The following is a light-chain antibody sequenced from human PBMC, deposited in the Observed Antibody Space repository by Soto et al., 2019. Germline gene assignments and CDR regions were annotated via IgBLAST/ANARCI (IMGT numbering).Light chain of an antibody. CDR2: GAS. CDR1: ESLSTY. J-gene: IGKJ2*01. V-gene: IGKV3-15*01. Sequence: EIVMTQSPATLSVSPGERVTLSCRASESLSTYLAWYQQKPGQAPRLLIYGASTKATGIPARFSGSGSATDFTLTISSLQSEDFAVYYCQSYNDGHFTFGQGTKVDIK. CDR3: QSYNDGHFT.